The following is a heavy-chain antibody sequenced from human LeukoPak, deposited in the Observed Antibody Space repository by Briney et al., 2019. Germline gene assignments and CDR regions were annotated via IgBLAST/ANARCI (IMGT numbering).Heavy chain of an antibody. D-gene: IGHD6-19*01. CDR1: GFTFSSYG. CDR3: AREVDSSVFQH. V-gene: IGHV3-33*01. J-gene: IGHJ1*01. CDR2: IWYDGSNK. Sequence: GGSLRLSFAASGFTFSSYGMHWVRQAPGKGLEWVAVIWYDGSNKYYADSVKGRFTISRDNSKNTLYLQMNSLRAEDTAVYYCAREVDSSVFQHWGQGTLVTVSS.